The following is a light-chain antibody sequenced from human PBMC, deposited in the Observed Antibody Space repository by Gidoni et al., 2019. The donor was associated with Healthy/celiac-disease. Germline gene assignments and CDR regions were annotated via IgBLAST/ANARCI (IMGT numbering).Light chain of an antibody. CDR2: AAS. CDR3: QQYYSYPRT. Sequence: AIRMTQSPSSFSASTGDRVTITCRASQGISSYLAWYQQKPGKATKLLIYAASTLQSGVTSRFSGSGSGTDFTLTISCLQSEDFATYYCQQYYSYPRTFGQGTKVEIK. V-gene: IGKV1-8*01. J-gene: IGKJ1*01. CDR1: QGISSY.